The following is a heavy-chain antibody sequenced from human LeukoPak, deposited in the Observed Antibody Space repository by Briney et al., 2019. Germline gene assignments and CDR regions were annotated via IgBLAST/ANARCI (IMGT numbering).Heavy chain of an antibody. CDR1: GYTFTGYY. V-gene: IGHV1-24*01. J-gene: IGHJ4*02. D-gene: IGHD3-16*01. CDR2: FDPEDGET. Sequence: ASVKVSCKASGYTFTGYYMHWVRQAPGKGLEWMGGFDPEDGETIYAQKFQGRVTMTEDTSTDTAYMELSSLRSEDTAVYYCATELGDPLFDYWGQGTLVTVSS. CDR3: ATELGDPLFDY.